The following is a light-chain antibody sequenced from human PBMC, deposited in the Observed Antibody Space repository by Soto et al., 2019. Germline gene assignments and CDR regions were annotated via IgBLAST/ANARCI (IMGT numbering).Light chain of an antibody. J-gene: IGKJ4*01. CDR3: HQYNNWPLT. CDR1: QSVNNN. Sequence: EIVMTQSPATLSVSPGERATLSCRASQSVNNNLAWYQQKPGQAPRLLIYGASARATGIPARFSGSGSGTEFTLTLSSLQSEDFAVYYCHQYNNWPLTFGGGTKVEIK. CDR2: GAS. V-gene: IGKV3-15*01.